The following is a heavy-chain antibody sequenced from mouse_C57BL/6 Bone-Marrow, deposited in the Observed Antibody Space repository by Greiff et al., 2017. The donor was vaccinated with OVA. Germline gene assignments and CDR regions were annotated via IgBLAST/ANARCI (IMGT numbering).Heavy chain of an antibody. CDR1: GYTFTSYD. CDR3: ARKNKSGSSTWFAY. D-gene: IGHD1-1*01. V-gene: IGHV1-85*01. J-gene: IGHJ3*01. CDR2: IYPRDGST. Sequence: QVQLQQSGPELVKPGASVKLSCKASGYTFTSYDINWVKQRPGQGLEWIGWIYPRDGSTKYNEKFKGKAKLTVDTSSSTAYMELHSLTSEDSAVYFCARKNKSGSSTWFAYWGQGTLVTVSA.